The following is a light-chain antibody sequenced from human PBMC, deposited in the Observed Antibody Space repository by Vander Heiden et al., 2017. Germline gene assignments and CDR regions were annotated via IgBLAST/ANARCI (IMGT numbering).Light chain of an antibody. J-gene: IGLJ3*02. V-gene: IGLV1-44*01. CDR2: SNN. Sequence: QSVLTQPPSASGTPGQRVTISCSGSSSNIGSRTVNWYQHLPGTVPKLLIYSNNQRPSGVPDRISASKSGTSASLAVSGLQSEDEADYYCSAWDNSLNAWVFGGGTKLTVL. CDR3: SAWDNSLNAWV. CDR1: SSNIGSRT.